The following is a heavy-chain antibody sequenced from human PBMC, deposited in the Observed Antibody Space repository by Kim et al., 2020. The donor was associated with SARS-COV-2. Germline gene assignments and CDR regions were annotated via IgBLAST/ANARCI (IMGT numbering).Heavy chain of an antibody. CDR3: ARCKSGNYFDY. Sequence: GGSLRLSCAASGFTFSTYEMTWVRQAPGKGLEWLSYISSSGSTIHYADSVKGRFTISRDNARNSLYLQMNSLRAGDTAVYYCARCKSGNYFDYWGQGTLVTVSS. J-gene: IGHJ4*02. CDR1: GFTFSTYE. V-gene: IGHV3-48*03. CDR2: ISSSGSTI. D-gene: IGHD3-3*01.